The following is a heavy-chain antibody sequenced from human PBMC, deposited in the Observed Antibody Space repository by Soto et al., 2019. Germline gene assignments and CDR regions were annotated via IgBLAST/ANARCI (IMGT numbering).Heavy chain of an antibody. J-gene: IGHJ6*02. Sequence: ASVKVSCKASGGTFSSYAISWVRQAPGQGLEWMGGIIPIFGTANYAQKFQGRVTITADESTSTAYMELSSLRSEDTAVYYCARDLGSSSFHYYYGMDVWGQGTTVTVSS. CDR1: GGTFSSYA. V-gene: IGHV1-69*13. CDR2: IIPIFGTA. D-gene: IGHD6-6*01. CDR3: ARDLGSSSFHYYYGMDV.